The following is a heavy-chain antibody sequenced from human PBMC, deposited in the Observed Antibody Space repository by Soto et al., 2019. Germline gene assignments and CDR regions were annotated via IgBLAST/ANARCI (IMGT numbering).Heavy chain of an antibody. CDR2: IYSGGST. J-gene: IGHJ6*02. Sequence: HPGGSLRLSCAASGFTVSSNYMSWVRQAPGKGLEWVSVIYSGGSTYYADSVKGRFTISRDNSKNTLYLQMNSLRAEDTAVYYCARDDRITVSRRWDGMDVWGQGTTVTVSS. CDR3: ARDDRITVSRRWDGMDV. D-gene: IGHD4-4*01. CDR1: GFTVSSNY. V-gene: IGHV3-53*01.